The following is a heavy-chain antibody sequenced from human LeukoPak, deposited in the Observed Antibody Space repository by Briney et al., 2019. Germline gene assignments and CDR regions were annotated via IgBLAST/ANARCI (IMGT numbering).Heavy chain of an antibody. CDR2: INPNSGGT. D-gene: IGHD3-10*01. J-gene: IGHJ3*02. CDR1: GGTFSSYA. V-gene: IGHV1-2*02. CDR3: ARSSHYYDAFDI. Sequence: ASVKVSCKASGGTFSSYAISWVRQAPGQGLEWMGWINPNSGGTNYAQKFQGRVTMTRDTSISTAYMELSRLRSDDTAVYYCARSSHYYDAFDIWGQGTMVTVSS.